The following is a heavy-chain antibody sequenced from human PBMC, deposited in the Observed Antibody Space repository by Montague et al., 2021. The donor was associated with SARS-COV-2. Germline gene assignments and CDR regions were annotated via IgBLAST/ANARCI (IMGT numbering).Heavy chain of an antibody. CDR1: GGSISSYY. V-gene: IGHV4-59*03. D-gene: IGHD1-26*01. J-gene: IGHJ4*02. CDR2: IYYNGST. Sequence: SETLSLTCTVSGGSISSYYWSWIRQPPGKGLEWIGYIYYNGSTNYNPSLKSRVTMSVDTSKNQFSLKLNSVTAADTAVYYCARYGSYFEHWGQGTLVTVSS. CDR3: ARYGSYFEH.